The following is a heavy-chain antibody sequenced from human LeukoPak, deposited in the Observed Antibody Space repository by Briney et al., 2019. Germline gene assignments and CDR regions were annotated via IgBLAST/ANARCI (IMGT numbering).Heavy chain of an antibody. Sequence: SETLSLTCAVYGGSFSGYYWSWIRQPPGKGLEWIGEINHSGSTNYNPSLKSRVTISVDTSKNQFSLKLSSVTAADTAVYYCAGNKYDFWSKYYYYYMDVWGKGTTVTVSS. CDR2: INHSGST. CDR1: GGSFSGYY. V-gene: IGHV4-34*01. CDR3: AGNKYDFWSKYYYYYMDV. J-gene: IGHJ6*03. D-gene: IGHD3-3*01.